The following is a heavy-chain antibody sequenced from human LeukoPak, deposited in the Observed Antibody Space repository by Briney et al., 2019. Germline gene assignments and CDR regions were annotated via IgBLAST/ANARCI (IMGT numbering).Heavy chain of an antibody. CDR2: SWSAGSDK. CDR1: GFTFSRYD. CDR3: AKGRGRYTDSSAYTFDY. Sequence: GGSLRLSCAASGFTFSRYDVHWVRQAPGKGLEWVAVSWSAGSDKYYADSVKGRFTISRDNSKNTLYLGMNSLRAEDTALYFCAKGRGRYTDSSAYTFDYWGQGTLVTVSS. J-gene: IGHJ4*02. V-gene: IGHV3-33*06. D-gene: IGHD3-22*01.